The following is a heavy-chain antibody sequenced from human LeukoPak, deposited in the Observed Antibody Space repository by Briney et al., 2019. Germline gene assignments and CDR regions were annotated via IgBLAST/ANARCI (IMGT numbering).Heavy chain of an antibody. CDR3: ARELGGLATTNELNYFDY. CDR2: IIPIFGTA. V-gene: IGHV1-69*13. Sequence: ASVKVSCKASGGTFSSCAISWVRQAPGQGLEWMGGIIPIFGTAYYAQKFQGRVTITADESTSTAYMELSSLRSEDTAVYYCARELGGLATTNELNYFDYWGQGTLVTVSS. CDR1: GGTFSSCA. D-gene: IGHD5-24*01. J-gene: IGHJ4*02.